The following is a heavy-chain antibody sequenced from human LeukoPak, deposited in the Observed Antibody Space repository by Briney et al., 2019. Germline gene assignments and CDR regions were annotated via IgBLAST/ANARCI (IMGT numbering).Heavy chain of an antibody. V-gene: IGHV3-9*01. J-gene: IGHJ4*02. Sequence: GGALRLSCAASGFTFDDYAMHWVRQAPGKGLEWVSGISWNSGSIGYADSVKGRFTISRDNAKNSLYLQMNSLRAEDTALYYCAREGARFRYFDYWGQGTLVTVSS. CDR3: AREGARFRYFDY. CDR1: GFTFDDYA. D-gene: IGHD3-10*01. CDR2: ISWNSGSI.